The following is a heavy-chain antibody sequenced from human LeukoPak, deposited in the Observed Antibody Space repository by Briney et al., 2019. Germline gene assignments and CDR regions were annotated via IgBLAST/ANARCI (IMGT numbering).Heavy chain of an antibody. CDR2: ISSSSSTI. Sequence: GGSLRLSCAASGFTFSDSYMGWIRQAPGKGLEWFSYISSSSSTIYYADSVKGRFTISRDNSKNTLYLQMNSLRAEDTAVYYCATDGDGYPFDYWGQGTLVTVSS. CDR1: GFTFSDSY. D-gene: IGHD5-24*01. V-gene: IGHV3-11*01. J-gene: IGHJ4*02. CDR3: ATDGDGYPFDY.